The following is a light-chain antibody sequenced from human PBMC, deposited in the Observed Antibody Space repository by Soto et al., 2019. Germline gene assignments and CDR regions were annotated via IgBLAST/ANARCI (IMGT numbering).Light chain of an antibody. CDR2: GAS. J-gene: IGKJ1*01. Sequence: EIVMTQSPATLSVSPGERATLSCRASQSVNSNLAWYQHKPGQAPRLLIYGASTRATGIPARFGGSGSGTDFTLTISSLQSEDFAVYYCQQYKHWPLWTFGQGTKVEI. V-gene: IGKV3-15*01. CDR3: QQYKHWPLWT. CDR1: QSVNSN.